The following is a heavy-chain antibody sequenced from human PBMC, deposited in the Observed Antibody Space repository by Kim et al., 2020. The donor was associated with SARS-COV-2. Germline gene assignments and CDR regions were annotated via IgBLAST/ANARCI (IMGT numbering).Heavy chain of an antibody. Sequence: DSVKGRFTISRDNSKNTLYLQMNSLRAEDTAVYYCAKHAGVVVPAALPDYWGQGTLVTVSS. V-gene: IGHV3-23*01. J-gene: IGHJ4*02. D-gene: IGHD2-2*01. CDR3: AKHAGVVVPAALPDY.